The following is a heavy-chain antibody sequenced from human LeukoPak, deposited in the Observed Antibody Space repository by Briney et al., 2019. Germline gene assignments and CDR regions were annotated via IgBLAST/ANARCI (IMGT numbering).Heavy chain of an antibody. Sequence: SLRLSCEASGFTFSSYWMSWVRQAPGKGLEWVANIKTDGSGKYYVDSVKGRFTISRDNAKNSLYLQMNSLRAEDTAVYYCARDSTNYGGNLFGYWGQGTLVTVSS. CDR3: ARDSTNYGGNLFGY. CDR2: IKTDGSGK. J-gene: IGHJ4*02. D-gene: IGHD4-23*01. CDR1: GFTFSSYW. V-gene: IGHV3-7*03.